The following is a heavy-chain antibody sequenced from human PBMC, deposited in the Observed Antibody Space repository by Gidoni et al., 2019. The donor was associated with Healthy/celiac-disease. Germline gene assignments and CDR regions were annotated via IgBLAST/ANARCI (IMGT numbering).Heavy chain of an antibody. Sequence: QVPLVQSGAEVKKPGASVKVSCKVSGYPLTELPMHWVRQAPGKGLEWMGGFDPEDGETIYAQKFQGRVTMTEDTSTDTAYMELSSLRSEDTAVYYCATGERVTVGYYYYGMDVWGQGTTVTVSS. CDR2: FDPEDGET. D-gene: IGHD1-26*01. V-gene: IGHV1-24*01. CDR1: GYPLTELP. CDR3: ATGERVTVGYYYYGMDV. J-gene: IGHJ6*02.